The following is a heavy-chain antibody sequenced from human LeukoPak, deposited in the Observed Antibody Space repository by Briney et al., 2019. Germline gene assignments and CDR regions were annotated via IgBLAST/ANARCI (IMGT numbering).Heavy chain of an antibody. V-gene: IGHV3-74*01. CDR2: INVEGTTT. J-gene: IGHJ4*02. D-gene: IGHD3-10*01. Sequence: GGSLRLSCAGSGFTFTRFWMHWVRQAPGKGLVWVSRINVEGTTTTYADSVEGRFTISRDENTLYLQMNHLRVDDTAVYYCTRGGEEPFDYWGEGTLVTVSS. CDR1: GFTFTRFW. CDR3: TRGGEEPFDY.